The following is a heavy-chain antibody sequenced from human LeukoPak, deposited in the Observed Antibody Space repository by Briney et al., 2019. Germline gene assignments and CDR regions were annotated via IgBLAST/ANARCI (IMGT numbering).Heavy chain of an antibody. J-gene: IGHJ6*04. D-gene: IGHD2-15*01. CDR3: ARARIYCSGGSCFDYYYYGMDV. CDR2: ISSSSYI. CDR1: GFTFSSYS. V-gene: IGHV3-21*01. Sequence: GGSLRLSCAASGFTFSSYSMNWVRQAPGKGLEWVSSISSSSYIYYADSVKGRFTISRDNAKNSLYLQMNSLRAEDTAVHYCARARIYCSGGSCFDYYYYGMDVWGKGTTVTVSS.